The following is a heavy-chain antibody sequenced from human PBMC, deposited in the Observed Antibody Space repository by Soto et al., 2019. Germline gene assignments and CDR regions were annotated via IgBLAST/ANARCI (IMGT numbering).Heavy chain of an antibody. Sequence: QVQLVESGGGVVQPGRFLRLSCAASGFTFSSYAMHWVRQAPGKGLEWVAVISYDGSNKYYADSVKGRFTISRDNSKNTLYVQMNSLRAEDTAVYYCARGRRGSYDYWGQGTLVTVSS. V-gene: IGHV3-30-3*01. CDR1: GFTFSSYA. J-gene: IGHJ4*02. CDR3: ARGRRGSYDY. D-gene: IGHD1-26*01. CDR2: ISYDGSNK.